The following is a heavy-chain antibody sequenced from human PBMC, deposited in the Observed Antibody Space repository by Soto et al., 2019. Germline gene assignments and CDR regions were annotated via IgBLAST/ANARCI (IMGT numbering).Heavy chain of an antibody. V-gene: IGHV4-34*01. CDR3: TGINPNRGVDYYGMDV. D-gene: IGHD3-10*01. Sequence: QVQLQQWGAGLLKPSETLSLTCAVYGGSFSGYYWSWIRQPPGKGLEWIGEINHSGSTNYNPSLTSRVTISVDTSKNQFSLKLSSVTAADTAVYYCTGINPNRGVDYYGMDVWGQGTTVTVSS. CDR2: INHSGST. J-gene: IGHJ6*01. CDR1: GGSFSGYY.